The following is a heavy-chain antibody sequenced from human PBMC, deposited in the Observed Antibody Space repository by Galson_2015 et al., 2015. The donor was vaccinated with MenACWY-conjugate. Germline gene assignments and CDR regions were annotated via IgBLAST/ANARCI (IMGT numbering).Heavy chain of an antibody. CDR3: ARDRLGAYYYGSGRGPDY. CDR1: GFTFSNFW. J-gene: IGHJ4*02. Sequence: SLRLSCAASGFTFSNFWMSWVRQAPGKELEWVASIKQDGSEKYLVDSVKGRFTISRDNAENSLYLQMSSLGAEDTAVYYCARDRLGAYYYGSGRGPDYWGQGTLVTVSS. CDR2: IKQDGSEK. D-gene: IGHD3-10*01. V-gene: IGHV3-7*01.